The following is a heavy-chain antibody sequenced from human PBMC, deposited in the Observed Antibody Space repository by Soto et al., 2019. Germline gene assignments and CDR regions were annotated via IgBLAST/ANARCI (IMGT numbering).Heavy chain of an antibody. CDR3: ARVPSSGWTYFFDY. Sequence: GGSLRLSCAASGFTFSSYSMNWVRQAPGKGLEWISCIGSSSVTIFHADSVKGRFTISRDSAKNSLYLQMNSLRAEDTAMYYCARVPSSGWTYFFDYWGLGTLVTVSS. CDR1: GFTFSSYS. J-gene: IGHJ4*02. CDR2: IGSSSVTI. V-gene: IGHV3-48*01. D-gene: IGHD6-19*01.